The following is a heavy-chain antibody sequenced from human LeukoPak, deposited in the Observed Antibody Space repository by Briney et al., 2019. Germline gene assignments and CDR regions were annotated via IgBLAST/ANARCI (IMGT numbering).Heavy chain of an antibody. J-gene: IGHJ2*01. CDR3: ARGWDAANWYFDL. Sequence: SETLSLTCTVSNDSIHSYYWGWIRQPAGKGLEWIGRLYTSGTTDYNPSLKSRVSMSVDTSSNQFSLRLTSVTAADTAVYYCARGWDAANWYFDLWGRGTLVTV. D-gene: IGHD6-19*01. CDR2: LYTSGTT. V-gene: IGHV4-4*07. CDR1: NDSIHSYY.